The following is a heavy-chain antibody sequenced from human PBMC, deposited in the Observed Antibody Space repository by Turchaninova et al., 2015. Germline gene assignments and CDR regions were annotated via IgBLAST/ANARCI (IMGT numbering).Heavy chain of an antibody. CDR2: INHSGST. CDR3: ARGGAAAGMTPHFDY. D-gene: IGHD6-13*01. Sequence: QVQLQQWGAGRLRPSETLSPPRAVYGGSFSGYYWSWIPQPPGKGLEWIGEINHSGSTNYNPSLKSRVTISVDTSKNQFSLRLSSVTAADTAVYYCARGGAAAGMTPHFDYWGQGTLVTVSS. CDR1: GGSFSGYY. J-gene: IGHJ4*02. V-gene: IGHV4-34*01.